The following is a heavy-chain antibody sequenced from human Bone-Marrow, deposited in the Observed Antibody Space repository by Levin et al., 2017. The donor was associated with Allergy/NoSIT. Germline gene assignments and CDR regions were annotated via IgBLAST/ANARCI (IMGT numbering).Heavy chain of an antibody. CDR3: ARNTKGFYDIGV. J-gene: IGHJ6*01. D-gene: IGHD3-22*01. CDR2: TYYRSKWYS. V-gene: IGHV6-1*01. CDR1: GDSVSNNRAG. Sequence: SQTLSLTCAISGDSVSNNRAGWNWIRQSPSRGLEWLGKTYYRSKWYSDYALSVKSRIPINPDTSQNQFSLQLNSVTPEHSAAFYCARNTKGFYDIGVWGQGTTVTVSS.